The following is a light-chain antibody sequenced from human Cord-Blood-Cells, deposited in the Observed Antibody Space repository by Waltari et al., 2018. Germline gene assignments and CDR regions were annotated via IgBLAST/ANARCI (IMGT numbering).Light chain of an antibody. CDR3: KQSYSTPHS. V-gene: IGKV1-39*01. CDR2: AAS. Sequence: DIQMTQSPSSLSASVGARVTITCRASQSISSYLNWYQQKPGQAPKLLIYAASSLQSGVPARFSGSGSGTDFTLTISSLQPEDFATYYCKQSYSTPHSFGQGTKLEIK. J-gene: IGKJ2*03. CDR1: QSISSY.